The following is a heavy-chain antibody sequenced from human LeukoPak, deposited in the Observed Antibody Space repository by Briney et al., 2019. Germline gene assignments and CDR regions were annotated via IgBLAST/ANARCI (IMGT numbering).Heavy chain of an antibody. J-gene: IGHJ6*03. CDR2: IYYSGST. D-gene: IGHD4-17*01. CDR1: GGSISSSSYY. V-gene: IGHV4-39*07. CDR3: ARVLLGGDYGRFSYYYYMDV. Sequence: PSETLSLTCTVSGGSISSSSYYWGWIRQPPGKGLEWIGSIYYSGSTYYNPSLKSRVTISVDTSKNQFSLKLSSVTAADTAVYYCARVLLGGDYGRFSYYYYMDVWGKGTTVTVSS.